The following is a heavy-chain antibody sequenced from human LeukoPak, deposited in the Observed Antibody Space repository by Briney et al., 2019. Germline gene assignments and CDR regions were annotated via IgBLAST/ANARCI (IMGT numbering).Heavy chain of an antibody. V-gene: IGHV3-30*18. J-gene: IGHJ4*02. Sequence: HPGRSLRLSCAASGFTFSSYGMHWVRQAPGKGLEWVAVISYDGSNKYYADSVKGRFTISRDNSKNTLYLQINSLRAEDTAVYYCAKEKQWLVPGYWGQGTLVTVSS. CDR3: AKEKQWLVPGY. CDR1: GFTFSSYG. CDR2: ISYDGSNK. D-gene: IGHD6-19*01.